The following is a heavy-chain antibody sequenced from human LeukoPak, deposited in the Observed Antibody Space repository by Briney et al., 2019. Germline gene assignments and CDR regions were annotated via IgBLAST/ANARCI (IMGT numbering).Heavy chain of an antibody. Sequence: GASVKVSCKASGGTFSSYAISWVRQAPGQGLEWMGGIIPIFGTANYAQKFQGRVSITADESTSTAYMELSSLRSEDTAVYYCARVSFWSGPHYYYYYMDVWGKGTTATVSS. V-gene: IGHV1-69*13. J-gene: IGHJ6*03. CDR3: ARVSFWSGPHYYYYYMDV. D-gene: IGHD3-3*01. CDR1: GGTFSSYA. CDR2: IIPIFGTA.